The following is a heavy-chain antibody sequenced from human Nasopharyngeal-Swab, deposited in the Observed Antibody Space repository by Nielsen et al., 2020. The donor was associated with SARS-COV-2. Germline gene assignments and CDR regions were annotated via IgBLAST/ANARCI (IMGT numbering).Heavy chain of an antibody. CDR1: GVSISSSSYH. D-gene: IGHD1-26*01. CDR2: IHYSGST. J-gene: IGHJ6*03. CDR3: ARCHFRYSGSYHMDV. Sequence: SETLSLTCTVSGVSISSSSYHWGWIRQPPGKGLEWIGSIHYSGSTYYNPSLKSRVTISEDTSKNQFSLKLSSVTATDTAVYYCARCHFRYSGSYHMDVWGKGTTVTVSS. V-gene: IGHV4-39*01.